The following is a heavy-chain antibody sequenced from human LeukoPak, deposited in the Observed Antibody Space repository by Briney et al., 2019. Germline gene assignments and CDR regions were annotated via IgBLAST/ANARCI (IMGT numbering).Heavy chain of an antibody. CDR2: IREDGSEK. J-gene: IGHJ4*02. V-gene: IGHV3-7*01. CDR3: ARDLAGHYYGSGSSFDY. D-gene: IGHD3-10*01. Sequence: GGSLRLSCAASGFTFSNYWMSWVRQAPGKGLEWVANIREDGSEKYYVDSVKGQFTISRDDAKNSLFLQMDSLRAEDTAVYYGARDLAGHYYGSGSSFDYGGQGTLVTVS. CDR1: GFTFSNYW.